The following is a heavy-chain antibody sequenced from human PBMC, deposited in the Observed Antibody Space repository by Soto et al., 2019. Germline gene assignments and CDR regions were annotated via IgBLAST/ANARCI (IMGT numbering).Heavy chain of an antibody. D-gene: IGHD3-3*01. CDR1: GGSFSGYY. CDR3: ARGQGTICGVVIRYGMDV. Sequence: SETLSLTCAVYGGSFSGYYWSWIRQPPGKGLEWIGEINHSGSTNYNPSLKSRVTISVDTSKNQFSLKLSSVTAADTAVYYCARGQGTICGVVIRYGMDVWGQGTTVTVSS. J-gene: IGHJ6*02. CDR2: INHSGST. V-gene: IGHV4-34*01.